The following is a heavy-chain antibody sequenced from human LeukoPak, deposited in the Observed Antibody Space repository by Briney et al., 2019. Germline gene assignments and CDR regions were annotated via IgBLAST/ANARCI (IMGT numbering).Heavy chain of an antibody. CDR3: VRDRGYGGEFDF. CDR1: GFTFNIYS. V-gene: IGHV3-21*05. Sequence: KTGGSLRLSCAASGFTFNIYSMNWVRQAPGKGLEWLSYISSGSSDKYYADSVKGRFTISRDNAKNSLFLQMNSLRDEDTAVYYCVRDRGYGGEFDFSGQGTLVTVSS. CDR2: ISSGSSDK. D-gene: IGHD5-12*01. J-gene: IGHJ4*02.